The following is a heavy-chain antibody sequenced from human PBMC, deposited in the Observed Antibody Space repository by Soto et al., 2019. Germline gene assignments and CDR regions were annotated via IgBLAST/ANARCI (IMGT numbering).Heavy chain of an antibody. CDR3: ARHDYGDSRSDAFDI. CDR2: IYYSGST. Sequence: QLQLQESGPGLVKPSETLSLTCTVSGGSISSSSYYWGWIRQPPGKGLEWIGSIYYSGSTYYNPSLKSRVTISVDTSKNQFSLKLSSVTAADTAVYYCARHDYGDSRSDAFDIWGQGTMVTVSS. J-gene: IGHJ3*02. D-gene: IGHD4-17*01. CDR1: GGSISSSSYY. V-gene: IGHV4-39*01.